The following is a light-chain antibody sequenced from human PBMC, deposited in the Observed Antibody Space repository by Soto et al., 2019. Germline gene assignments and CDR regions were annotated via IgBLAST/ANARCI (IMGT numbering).Light chain of an antibody. CDR2: AAS. J-gene: IGKJ2*01. V-gene: IGKV1-9*01. CDR3: LQTYSSSVFT. CDR1: QGISSY. Sequence: IQLTQSPSSLSASVGDRVTITCRASQGISSYLAWYQQKPGKAPKLLIYAASTLQSGVPSRFSGSGSGTDFTLTISSLQPEDFATYYCLQTYSSSVFTFGLGTKLESK.